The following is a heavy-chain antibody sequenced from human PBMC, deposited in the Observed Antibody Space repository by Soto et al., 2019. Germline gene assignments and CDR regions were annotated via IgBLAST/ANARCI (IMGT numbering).Heavy chain of an antibody. CDR2: INASGGST. CDR3: VSCLTYYDSSGYLQGWFDP. V-gene: IGHV1-46*01. Sequence: ASVKVSCKTSGYTFTKYYMHWVRQAPGQGLEWMGIINASGGSTRYAQKYQGRVTMTRDTSTSTVYMELSSLRSEDMAVYYCVSCLTYYDSSGYLQGWFDPWGQGTLVTVSS. D-gene: IGHD3-22*01. J-gene: IGHJ5*02. CDR1: GYTFTKYY.